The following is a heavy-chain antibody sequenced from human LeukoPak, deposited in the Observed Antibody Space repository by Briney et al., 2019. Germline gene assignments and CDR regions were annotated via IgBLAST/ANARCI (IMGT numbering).Heavy chain of an antibody. CDR3: ARGFYP. J-gene: IGHJ5*02. CDR1: GGSVSSGSYY. CDR2: IYYSGST. V-gene: IGHV4-61*01. Sequence: SETLSLTCTVSGGSVSSGSYYWSWIRQPPGKGLEWIGYIYYSGSTNYNPSLKSRVTISVDTSKNQFSLKLSSVTAADTAVYYCARGFYPWGQGTLVTVSS.